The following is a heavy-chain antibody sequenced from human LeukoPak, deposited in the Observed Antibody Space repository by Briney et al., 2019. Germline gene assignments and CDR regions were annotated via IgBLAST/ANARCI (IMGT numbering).Heavy chain of an antibody. J-gene: IGHJ4*02. D-gene: IGHD2-15*01. Sequence: SETLSLTCAVYGGSFSGYYWSWLRQPPGKGLEWIGEINHSGSTNYNPSLKSRVTISVDTSKNQFSLKLSSVTAADTAVYYCARGSGGRRIVVVVAARGSFDYWGQGTLVTVSS. CDR3: ARGSGGRRIVVVVAARGSFDY. V-gene: IGHV4-34*01. CDR1: GGSFSGYY. CDR2: INHSGST.